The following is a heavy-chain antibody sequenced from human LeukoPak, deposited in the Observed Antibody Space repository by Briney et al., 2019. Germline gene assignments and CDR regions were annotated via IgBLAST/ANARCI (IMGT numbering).Heavy chain of an antibody. D-gene: IGHD3-3*01. CDR1: GGSISSSSYY. CDR2: IYYSGST. CDR3: ARASLEWLLKVDY. J-gene: IGHJ4*02. Sequence: SETLSLTCTVSGGSISSSSYYWGWIRQPPGKGLEWTGSIYYSGSTYYNPSLKSRVTISVDTSKNQFSLKLSSVTAADTAVYYCARASLEWLLKVDYWGQGTLVTVSS. V-gene: IGHV4-39*01.